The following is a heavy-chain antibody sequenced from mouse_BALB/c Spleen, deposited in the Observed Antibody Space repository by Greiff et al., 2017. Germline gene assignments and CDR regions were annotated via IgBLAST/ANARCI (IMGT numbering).Heavy chain of an antibody. V-gene: IGHV3-2*02. CDR1: GYSITSDYA. CDR3: ARVYGNGPMDY. CDR2: ISYSGST. J-gene: IGHJ4*01. D-gene: IGHD2-1*01. Sequence: DVKLQESGPGLVKPSQSLSLTCTVTGYSITSDYAWNWIRQFPGNKLEWMGYISYSGSTSYNPSLKSRISITRDTSKNQFFLQLNSVTTEDTATYYCARVYGNGPMDYWGQGTSVTVSS.